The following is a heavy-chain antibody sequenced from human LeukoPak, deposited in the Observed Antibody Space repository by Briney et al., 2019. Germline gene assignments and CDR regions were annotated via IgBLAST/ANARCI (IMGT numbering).Heavy chain of an antibody. CDR3: ARGVGSGSYFFN. CDR1: GGSFSGYY. V-gene: IGHV4-34*01. J-gene: IGHJ4*02. Sequence: SETLSLTCAVSGGSFSGYYWTWIRQPPGKGLEWIVEINRGGDTNYNPSLKSRVTISVDTSKTQVSLRLSSVTAADTAVYYCARGVGSGSYFFNWGQGTPVTVSS. D-gene: IGHD1-26*01. CDR2: INRGGDT.